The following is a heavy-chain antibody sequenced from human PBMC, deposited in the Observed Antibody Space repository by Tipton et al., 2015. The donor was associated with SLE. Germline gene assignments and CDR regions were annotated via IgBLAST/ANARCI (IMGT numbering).Heavy chain of an antibody. CDR2: IYYSGST. Sequence: TLSLTCTVSGGSISSGGYYWSWIRQHPGKGLEWIGYIYYSGSTYYNPSLKSRVTISIDTSKNQFSLKLSSVTAADTAVYYCARKRLPDEDFDHWGRGSLVTVSS. V-gene: IGHV4-31*03. CDR3: ARKRLPDEDFDH. D-gene: IGHD3-16*01. J-gene: IGHJ2*01. CDR1: GGSISSGGYY.